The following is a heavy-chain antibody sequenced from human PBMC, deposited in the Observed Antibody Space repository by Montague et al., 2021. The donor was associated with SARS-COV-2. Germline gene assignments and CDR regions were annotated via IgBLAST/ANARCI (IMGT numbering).Heavy chain of an antibody. D-gene: IGHD3-10*01. V-gene: IGHV4-4*07. CDR1: GGSMNLYY. J-gene: IGHJ4*02. CDR2: SYPSGGT. Sequence: SETLSLTCNVSGGSMNLYYWTWVRQPAGKGLEWIGRSYPSGGTNFNPYLQSRVTMSVDMSKNQFSLILTSVTAADTAIYYCARGLIRAPQGVDFWGRGTLVTVSS. CDR3: ARGLIRAPQGVDF.